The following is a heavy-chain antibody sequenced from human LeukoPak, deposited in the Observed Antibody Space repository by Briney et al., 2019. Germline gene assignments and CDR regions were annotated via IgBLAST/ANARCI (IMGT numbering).Heavy chain of an antibody. D-gene: IGHD1-26*01. V-gene: IGHV4-34*01. Sequence: SETLSLTCAVYGGSFSGYYWSWVRQPPGKGLEWIGSIYHSGSTYYNPSLKSRVTISVDTSKNQFSLKLSSATAADTAVYYCARVGSGSYDYWGQGTLVTVSS. CDR2: IYHSGST. CDR1: GGSFSGYY. CDR3: ARVGSGSYDY. J-gene: IGHJ4*02.